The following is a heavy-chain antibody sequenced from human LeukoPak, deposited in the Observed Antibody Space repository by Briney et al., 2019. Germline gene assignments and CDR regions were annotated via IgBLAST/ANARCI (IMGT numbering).Heavy chain of an antibody. CDR3: AQSAGFDP. Sequence: GGSLRLSCAASGFTFSSYAMHWVRQAPGKGLEWVAVISYDGSNKYYADSVKGRFTISRDNSKNTLYLQISSLRDEDTALYYCAQSAGFDPWGQGTLVTVSS. CDR2: ISYDGSNK. J-gene: IGHJ5*02. CDR1: GFTFSSYA. V-gene: IGHV3-30-3*01.